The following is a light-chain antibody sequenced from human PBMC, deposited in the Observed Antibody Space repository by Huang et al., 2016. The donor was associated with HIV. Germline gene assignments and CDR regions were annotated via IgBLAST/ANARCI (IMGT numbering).Light chain of an antibody. V-gene: IGKV3-11*01. J-gene: IGKJ1*01. CDR1: QSISSY. CDR3: QQRSNWPPEGT. CDR2: DAS. Sequence: EIVLTQSPATLSVSPGERATLSCRASQSISSYLAWYQQQPGQAPRLLIYDASNRATGVPARFSGSGSGTDFTLTISSLEPEDFAVYYCQQRSNWPPEGTFGQGTKVEIK.